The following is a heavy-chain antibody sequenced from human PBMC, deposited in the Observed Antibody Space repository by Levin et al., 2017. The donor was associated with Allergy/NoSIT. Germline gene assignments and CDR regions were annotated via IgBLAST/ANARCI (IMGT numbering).Heavy chain of an antibody. CDR2: IKQDGSEK. CDR3: ARRTWHDAFDI. J-gene: IGHJ3*02. Sequence: PGGSLRLSCAASGFTFSGYWMSWVRQAPGKGLEWVANIKQDGSEKYHVDSVKGRFTISRDNAKNSLYLQMNDLRAEDTAVYICARRTWHDAFDIWGQGTMVTVSS. CDR1: GFTFSGYW. V-gene: IGHV3-7*01.